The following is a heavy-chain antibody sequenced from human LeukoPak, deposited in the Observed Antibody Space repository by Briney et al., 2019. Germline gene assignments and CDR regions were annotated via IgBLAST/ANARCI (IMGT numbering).Heavy chain of an antibody. CDR3: ARPGGYCTGGSCYTPSSWFDP. V-gene: IGHV4-4*07. J-gene: IGHJ5*02. D-gene: IGHD2-15*01. Sequence: SETLSLTCTVSGGSISSYYWSWIRQPAGKGLEWIGRIYTSGSTNYNPSLKSRVTMSVDTSKNQFSLKLSSVTAADTAVYYCARPGGYCTGGSCYTPSSWFDPWGQGTLVTVSS. CDR2: IYTSGST. CDR1: GGSISSYY.